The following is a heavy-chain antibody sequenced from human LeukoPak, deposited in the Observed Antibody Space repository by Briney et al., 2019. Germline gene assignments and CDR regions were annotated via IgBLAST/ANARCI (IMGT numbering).Heavy chain of an antibody. V-gene: IGHV1-46*01. D-gene: IGHD5-24*01. CDR2: INPSSGST. J-gene: IGHJ4*02. CDR3: AITRVGYNGNYFAY. CDR1: GNTFTSYY. Sequence: GASVKVSCKTSGNTFTSYYIHWVRQAPGQGLEWMGIINPSSGSTNYAQKFQGRVTMTRDTSTSTVYMELSSLRSEDTAICYCAITRVGYNGNYFAYWGQGTLVTVSS.